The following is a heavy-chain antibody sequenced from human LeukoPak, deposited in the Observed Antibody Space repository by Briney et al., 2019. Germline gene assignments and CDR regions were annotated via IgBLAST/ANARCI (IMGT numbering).Heavy chain of an antibody. D-gene: IGHD3-22*01. CDR3: ARDSIANYDSSGSYFDY. CDR2: IYYSGST. J-gene: IGHJ4*02. V-gene: IGHV4-59*01. Sequence: SETLPLTCTVSGGSISSYYWSWIRQPPGKGLEWIGYIYYSGSTNYNPSLKSRVTISVDTSKNQFSLKLSSVTAADTAVYYCARDSIANYDSSGSYFDYWGQGTLVTVSS. CDR1: GGSISSYY.